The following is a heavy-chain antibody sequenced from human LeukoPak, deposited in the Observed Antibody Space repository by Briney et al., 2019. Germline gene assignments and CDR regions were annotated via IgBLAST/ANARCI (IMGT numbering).Heavy chain of an antibody. CDR1: GGSFSGYY. CDR2: INHSGST. V-gene: IGHV4-34*01. J-gene: IGHJ4*02. CDR3: ARSTVRITIFRVVIPYYFDY. D-gene: IGHD3-3*01. Sequence: SETLSLTCAVYGGSFSGYYWSWIRQPPGKGLEWIGEINHSGSTNYNPSLKSRVTISVDTSKNQFSLKLSSVTAADTAVYYCARSTVRITIFRVVIPYYFDYWGQGTLVTVSS.